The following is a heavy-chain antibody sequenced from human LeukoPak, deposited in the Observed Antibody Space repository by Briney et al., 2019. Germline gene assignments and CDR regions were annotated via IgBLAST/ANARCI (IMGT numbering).Heavy chain of an antibody. J-gene: IGHJ4*02. CDR1: GRSISRYY. CDR2: IYSTGST. Sequence: PSETLSLTCSVSGRSISRYYWSWIRQPPGKGLEGIGDIYSTGSTNHNPSLKSRVTISVDTSKNQFSLRLTSVTAADTAVYYCARGSYGDYWGQGTLVTVSS. V-gene: IGHV4-59*01. D-gene: IGHD5-18*01. CDR3: ARGSYGDY.